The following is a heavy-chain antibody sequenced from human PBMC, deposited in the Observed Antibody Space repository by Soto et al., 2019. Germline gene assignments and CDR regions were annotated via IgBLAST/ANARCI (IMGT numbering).Heavy chain of an antibody. CDR1: GGSISSSSYY. Sequence: SETLSLTCTVSGGSISSSSYYWGCIRQPPGKGLEWIGSIYYSGSTYYNPSLKSRVTISVDTSKNQFSLKLSSVTAADTAVYYCARQGYYDILTGYQDDYWGQGTLVTVSS. CDR2: IYYSGST. D-gene: IGHD3-9*01. V-gene: IGHV4-39*01. CDR3: ARQGYYDILTGYQDDY. J-gene: IGHJ4*02.